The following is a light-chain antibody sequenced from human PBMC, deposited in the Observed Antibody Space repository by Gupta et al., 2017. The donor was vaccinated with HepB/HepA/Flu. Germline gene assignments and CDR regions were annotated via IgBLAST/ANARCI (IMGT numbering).Light chain of an antibody. CDR3: HQYFRTPYT. CDR1: QTLYSSENRNNF. Sequence: DIVMSQSPDSLAASLGERATITCKSSQTLYSSENRNNFLAWYQKRPGQPPRLLLYWASTRESGVPERFTGSGSGTEFTLTIRSLQAEDVAVYFCHQYFRTPYTFGQGTKLQIK. J-gene: IGKJ2*01. CDR2: WAS. V-gene: IGKV4-1*01.